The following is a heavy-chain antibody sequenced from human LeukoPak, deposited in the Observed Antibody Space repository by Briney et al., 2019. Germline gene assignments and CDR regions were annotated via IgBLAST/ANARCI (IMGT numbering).Heavy chain of an antibody. J-gene: IGHJ4*02. CDR1: GASVSSASY. CDR2: IYNGVNT. D-gene: IGHD6-6*01. Sequence: SETLSLTCTVSGASVSSASYWTWIRQPPGKGVEWIAHIYNGVNTNYNPSLKSRVTISVDTSKNQFSLKLSSVTAADTAVYYCARGIAARPRVRAPDYWGQGTLVTVSS. V-gene: IGHV4-61*01. CDR3: ARGIAARPRVRAPDY.